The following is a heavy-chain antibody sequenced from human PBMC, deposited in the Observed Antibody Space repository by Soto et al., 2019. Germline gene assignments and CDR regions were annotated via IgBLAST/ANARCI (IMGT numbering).Heavy chain of an antibody. J-gene: IGHJ4*02. CDR2: MNPHSGDT. CDR1: GYSFTSLH. V-gene: IGHV1-8*01. CDR3: ARGSPGPVDH. Sequence: ASVKVSCKASGYSFTSLHFNWVRQATGQGLEWIGWMNPHSGDTGFAQRLQGRVTMTRNTSINTAYMGLRSLRSQDTAAYYCARGSPGPVDHWGQGTQVTVSS. D-gene: IGHD3-10*01.